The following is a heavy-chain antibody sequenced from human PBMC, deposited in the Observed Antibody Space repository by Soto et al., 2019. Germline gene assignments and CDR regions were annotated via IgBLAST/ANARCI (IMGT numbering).Heavy chain of an antibody. J-gene: IGHJ1*01. D-gene: IGHD5-12*01. CDR2: IIPIFGTA. Sequence: SLKVSCKASGGTFSSYAISWVRQAPGQGLEWMGGIIPIFGTANYAQKFQGRVTITADESTSTAYMELSSLRSEDTAVYYCAREGRDGYIHRYFQHWGQGTLVTVSS. CDR3: AREGRDGYIHRYFQH. CDR1: GGTFSSYA. V-gene: IGHV1-69*13.